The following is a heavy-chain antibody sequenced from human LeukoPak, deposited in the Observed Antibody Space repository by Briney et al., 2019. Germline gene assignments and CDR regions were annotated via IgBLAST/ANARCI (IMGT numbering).Heavy chain of an antibody. V-gene: IGHV1-18*04. CDR3: ARATNYYYMDV. CDR1: GYTFTSYY. CDR2: ISAYNGNT. J-gene: IGHJ6*03. Sequence: ASVKVSCKASGYTFTSYYMHWVRQAPGQGLEWMGWISAYNGNTNYAQKLQGRVTMTTDTSTSTAYMELRGLRSDDTAVYYCARATNYYYMDVWGKGTTVTISS. D-gene: IGHD5-12*01.